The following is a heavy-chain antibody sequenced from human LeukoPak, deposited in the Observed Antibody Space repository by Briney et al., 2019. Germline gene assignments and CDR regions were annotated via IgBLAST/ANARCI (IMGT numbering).Heavy chain of an antibody. CDR2: ISGSGGYT. J-gene: IGHJ3*02. V-gene: IGHV3-23*01. CDR3: AKNWGATIYYAFDI. Sequence: PGGSLRLCCAASGFTFSSYAISWVRQAPGKGLEWVSAISGSGGYTYYADSVKGRFTISRDNSKNTLYLQMNSLRAEDTAVYYCAKNWGATIYYAFDIWGQGTMVTVSS. D-gene: IGHD5-12*01. CDR1: GFTFSSYA.